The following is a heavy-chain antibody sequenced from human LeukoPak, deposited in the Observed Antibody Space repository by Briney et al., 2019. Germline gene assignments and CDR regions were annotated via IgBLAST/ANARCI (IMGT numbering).Heavy chain of an antibody. J-gene: IGHJ6*03. CDR1: GDSISSFY. D-gene: IGHD3-3*01. V-gene: IGHV4-59*01. Sequence: SETLSLTCTVSGDSISSFYWSWIRQPPGKGLEWIGYISYSGSTNYNPSLKSRVTLSVDTSKTQFSLKLSSVTAADTAVYYCARVKRGITIFGGGAVNYYYMDVWGKGTTVTVSS. CDR3: ARVKRGITIFGGGAVNYYYMDV. CDR2: ISYSGST.